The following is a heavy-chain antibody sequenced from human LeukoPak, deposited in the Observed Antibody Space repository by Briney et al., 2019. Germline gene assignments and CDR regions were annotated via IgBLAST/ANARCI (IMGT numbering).Heavy chain of an antibody. CDR1: GGTFTSYA. J-gene: IGHJ4*02. D-gene: IGHD3-22*01. V-gene: IGHV1-69*01. CDR3: ANYDSSGYYHFDY. CDR2: IIPIFGTA. Sequence: ASVKGSCKASGGTFTSYAISWVRQAPGQGLEWMGGIIPIFGTANYAQKFQGRVTITADESTSTAYMELSSLRSEDTAVYYCANYDSSGYYHFDYWSQGTLVTVSS.